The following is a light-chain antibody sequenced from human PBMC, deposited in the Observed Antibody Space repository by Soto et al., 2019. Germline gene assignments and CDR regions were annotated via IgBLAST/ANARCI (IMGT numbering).Light chain of an antibody. CDR2: STD. CDR3: VSWDDSLKAVV. CDR1: SSNIGSNT. J-gene: IGLJ2*01. V-gene: IGLV1-44*01. Sequence: QSVLTQPPSASGTPGQGVTISCSGSSSNIGSNTVSWYQQFPGTAPKLVIYSTDQWPSGVPDRFSGSKSGTSASLAISGLQSEDEADYYCVSWDDSLKAVVFGGGTKLTVL.